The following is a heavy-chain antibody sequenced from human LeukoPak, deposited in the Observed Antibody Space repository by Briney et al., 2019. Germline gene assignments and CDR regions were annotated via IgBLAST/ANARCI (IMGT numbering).Heavy chain of an antibody. V-gene: IGHV4-34*01. CDR2: INHSGST. J-gene: IGHJ4*02. Sequence: PSETLSLTCAVYGGSFSGYYWSWIRQPPGKGLEWIGEINHSGSTNYNPSLKSRDTISVDTSKNQFSLKLSSVTAADTAVYYCTRGSLLWFGESYFDYWGQGTLVTVSS. CDR1: GGSFSGYY. D-gene: IGHD3-10*01. CDR3: TRGSLLWFGESYFDY.